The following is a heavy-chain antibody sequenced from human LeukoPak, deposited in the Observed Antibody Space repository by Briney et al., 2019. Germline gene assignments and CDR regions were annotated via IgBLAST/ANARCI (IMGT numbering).Heavy chain of an antibody. Sequence: MSSETLSLTCAVYGGYFCGYYWSWIRRPPGKGLEWIGEINHSGSTNYNPSLKSRVTISVDTSKNQFSLKLSSVTAADTAVYYCARGGYYDILTGNYYYYMDVWGKGTTVTISS. D-gene: IGHD3-9*01. V-gene: IGHV4-34*01. J-gene: IGHJ6*03. CDR3: ARGGYYDILTGNYYYYMDV. CDR2: INHSGST. CDR1: GGYFCGYY.